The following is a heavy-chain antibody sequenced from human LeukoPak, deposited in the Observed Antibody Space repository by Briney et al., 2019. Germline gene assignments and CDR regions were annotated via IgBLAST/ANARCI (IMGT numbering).Heavy chain of an antibody. CDR3: AGLAVAPYYYYGMDV. CDR2: IYYSGST. J-gene: IGHJ6*02. D-gene: IGHD6-19*01. Sequence: SETLSLTCTVSGVSISSGGYYWSWIRQHPGKGLEWIGYIYYSGSTYYNPSLKSRVTISVDTSKNQFSLKLSSVTAADTAVYYCAGLAVAPYYYYGMDVWGQGTTVTVSS. CDR1: GVSISSGGYY. V-gene: IGHV4-31*03.